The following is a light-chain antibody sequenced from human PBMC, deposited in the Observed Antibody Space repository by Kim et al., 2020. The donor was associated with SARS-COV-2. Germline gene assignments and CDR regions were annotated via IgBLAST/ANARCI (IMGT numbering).Light chain of an antibody. CDR2: DAA. Sequence: PGEGATLSCRASHNVGINLAWYQQTPGQPPRLLIYDAAMRAAGIPDRFSGSGSGTDFTLTIGNLAPEDFAIYYCQQRGNWPPALTFGGGTKVDIK. CDR3: QQRGNWPPALT. V-gene: IGKV3-11*01. J-gene: IGKJ4*01. CDR1: HNVGIN.